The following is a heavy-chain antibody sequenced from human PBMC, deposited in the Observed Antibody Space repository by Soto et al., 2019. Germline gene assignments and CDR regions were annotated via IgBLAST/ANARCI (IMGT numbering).Heavy chain of an antibody. J-gene: IGHJ4*02. Sequence: EVQLVESGGGLVQPGGSLRLSCAASGFTFSSSWMHWVRQPPGKGPVWVSGINGDGSRTSYADSVKGRFTISRDNAKNTLYFQVNSLRAEDTAVYYCARLSNSATPLDCWGQGTLVTVSS. V-gene: IGHV3-74*01. CDR2: INGDGSRT. CDR1: GFTFSSSW. CDR3: ARLSNSATPLDC.